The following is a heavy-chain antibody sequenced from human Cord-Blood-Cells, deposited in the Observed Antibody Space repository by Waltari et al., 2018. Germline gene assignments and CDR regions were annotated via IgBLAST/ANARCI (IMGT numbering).Heavy chain of an antibody. CDR1: GFTFSSYS. J-gene: IGHJ4*02. Sequence: EVQLVESGGGLVKPGGSLRLSCAASGFTFSSYSMNWVRQAPGKGLEWVSYISSSSSYIYYADSVKGRFTISRDNAKNSLYLQMNSLRAEDTAVYYCARDSGDHYFDYCGQGTLVTVSS. V-gene: IGHV3-21*01. CDR3: ARDSGDHYFDY. CDR2: ISSSSSYI. D-gene: IGHD7-27*01.